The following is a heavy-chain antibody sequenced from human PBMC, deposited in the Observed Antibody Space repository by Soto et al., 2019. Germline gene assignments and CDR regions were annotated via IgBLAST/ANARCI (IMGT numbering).Heavy chain of an antibody. V-gene: IGHV1-69*08. CDR3: AKSLVFVDHAYMDV. CDR1: GGTFTSYI. D-gene: IGHD2-21*01. Sequence: QVQLVQSGAEVKKPGSSVKVSCEASGGTFTSYIFTWVRQAPGQGLEWMGRSIPIQGTADYALKFQDRVTMTADKSTKTAYMAPKSLRPDDTAVYYCAKSLVFVDHAYMDVWGKGTTVTVSS. CDR2: SIPIQGTA. J-gene: IGHJ6*03.